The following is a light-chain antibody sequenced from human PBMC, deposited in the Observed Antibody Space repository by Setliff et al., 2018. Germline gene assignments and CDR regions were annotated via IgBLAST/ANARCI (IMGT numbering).Light chain of an antibody. CDR2: DVN. CDR1: FGAYGSAY. CDR3: SSYAGSSNWV. V-gene: IGLV2-14*03. Sequence: QSALTQPASVSGSPEQSITISCTGEFGAYGSAYVSWYQQHPDKAPKLIIYDVNNRPSGISHRFSGSNSANTASLTVSGLQAEDEADYYCSSYAGSSNWVFGTGTKVTVL. J-gene: IGLJ1*01.